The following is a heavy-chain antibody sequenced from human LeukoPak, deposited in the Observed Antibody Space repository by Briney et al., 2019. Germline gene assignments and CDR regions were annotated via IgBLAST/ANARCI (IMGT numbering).Heavy chain of an antibody. CDR1: GFTFSSYA. J-gene: IGHJ3*02. Sequence: AGGSLRLSCAASGFTFSSYAMSWVRQAPGKGLEWVSAISGSGGSTYYADSVKGRFTISRDNSKNTLYLQMNSLRAEDTAVYYCAKDHYDILTGYYPDAFDIWGQGTMVTVS. CDR2: ISGSGGST. CDR3: AKDHYDILTGYYPDAFDI. D-gene: IGHD3-9*01. V-gene: IGHV3-23*01.